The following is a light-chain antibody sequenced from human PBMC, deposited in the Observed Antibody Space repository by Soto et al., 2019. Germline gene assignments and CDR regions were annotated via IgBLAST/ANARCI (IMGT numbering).Light chain of an antibody. J-gene: IGLJ3*02. Sequence: QSVLTQPPSASGTPGQRVTISCSGSSSNIGSNTVNWYQQLPGTAPKLLIYSNNQRPSGVPDRFSGSKSGTSASLAISGLQSEDEADYYCSSYIPSNVDWVFGGGTKLTVL. V-gene: IGLV1-44*01. CDR1: SSNIGSNT. CDR2: SNN. CDR3: SSYIPSNVDWV.